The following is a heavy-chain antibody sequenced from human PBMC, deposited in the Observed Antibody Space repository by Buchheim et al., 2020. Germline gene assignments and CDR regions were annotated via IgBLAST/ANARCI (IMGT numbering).Heavy chain of an antibody. J-gene: IGHJ4*02. CDR3: ATDGDGNKFDY. CDR2: IYDSGST. D-gene: IGHD2-21*02. V-gene: IGHV4-31*03. Sequence: QVQLQESGPGLVKPSQTLSLTCTVSGGSISSGGYYWSWIRQLPGKGLEWIGYIYDSGSTYYNPSLKSRVLISEDTSKNQFSLRLSSVTAADTAVYYCATDGDGNKFDYWGQGTL. CDR1: GGSISSGGYY.